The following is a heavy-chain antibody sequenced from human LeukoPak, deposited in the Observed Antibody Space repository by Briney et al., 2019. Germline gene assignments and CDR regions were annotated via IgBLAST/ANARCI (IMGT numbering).Heavy chain of an antibody. CDR3: ARDLSSFHWFDP. V-gene: IGHV3-33*01. Sequence: MSPSLSPAPSVLTPSRYGFQCVSHTPHKGQEWVTLLLFDGSKKSYADSVKGRFTISRDNSKNTLYLQMNSLRVEDTGVYYCARDLSSFHWFDPWGAGTLVTVSS. CDR2: LLFDGSKK. J-gene: IGHJ5*02. D-gene: IGHD2-15*01. CDR1: VLTPSRYG.